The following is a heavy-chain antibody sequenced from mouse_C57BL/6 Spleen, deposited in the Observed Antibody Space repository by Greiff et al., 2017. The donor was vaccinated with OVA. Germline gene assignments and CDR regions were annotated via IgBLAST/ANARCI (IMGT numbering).Heavy chain of an antibody. J-gene: IGHJ4*01. CDR3: ARDYYGRDAMDY. CDR2: IDPSDSYT. CDR1: GYTFTSYW. D-gene: IGHD1-1*01. Sequence: QVQLQQPGAELVRPGTSVKLSCKASGYTFTSYWMHWVKQRPGQGLAWIGVIDPSDSYTNYNQKFKGKATLTVDTSSSTAYMQLSSLTSEDSAVYYCARDYYGRDAMDYWGQGTSVTVSS. V-gene: IGHV1-59*01.